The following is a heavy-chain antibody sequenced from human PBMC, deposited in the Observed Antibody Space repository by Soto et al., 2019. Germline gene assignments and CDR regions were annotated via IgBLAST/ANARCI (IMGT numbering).Heavy chain of an antibody. J-gene: IGHJ4*02. CDR3: ARMLSWEFDY. CDR2: IYYSGST. Sequence: SETLSLTCTVFGGSISSYYWSWIRQPPGKGLEWIGYIYYSGSTNYNPSLKSRVTISVDTSKNQFSLKLSSVTAADTAVYYCARMLSWEFDYWGQGTLVTVSS. V-gene: IGHV4-59*01. D-gene: IGHD2-8*01. CDR1: GGSISSYY.